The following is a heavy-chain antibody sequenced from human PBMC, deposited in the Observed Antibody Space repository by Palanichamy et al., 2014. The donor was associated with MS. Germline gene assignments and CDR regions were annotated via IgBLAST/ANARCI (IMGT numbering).Heavy chain of an antibody. V-gene: IGHV1-2*02. Sequence: QVQLVQSGAEVKKPGASVKVSCKASGYTFSGYYIHWVRQAPGQGLECMGWINPNGGNTKYAQKFQGRVTMTRATSISTAYMELSRLTSDDTAVYYCARQMGPDALDFWGQGTMITVSS. CDR2: INPNGGNT. CDR3: ARQMGPDALDF. J-gene: IGHJ3*01. D-gene: IGHD2-8*01. CDR1: GYTFSGYY.